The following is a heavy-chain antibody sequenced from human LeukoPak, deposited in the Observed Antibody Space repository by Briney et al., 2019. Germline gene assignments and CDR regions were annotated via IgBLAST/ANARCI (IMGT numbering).Heavy chain of an antibody. D-gene: IGHD3-16*01. CDR2: IWYDGSNK. Sequence: GGSLRLSCAASGFTFSSYGMHWVRQAPGKGLEWVALIWYDGSNKYYGNSVKGRFAISRDNSKNTLYLQMNSLRAEDTAVYYCAPKGDGVWGPVRYWGQGTLVTVSS. V-gene: IGHV3-33*01. J-gene: IGHJ4*02. CDR1: GFTFSSYG. CDR3: APKGDGVWGPVRY.